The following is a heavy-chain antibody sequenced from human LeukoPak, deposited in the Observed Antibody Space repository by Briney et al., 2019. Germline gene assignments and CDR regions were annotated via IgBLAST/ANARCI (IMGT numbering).Heavy chain of an antibody. D-gene: IGHD3-3*01. CDR1: GGSFSGYY. V-gene: IGHV4-34*01. Sequence: SETLSLTCAVYGGSFSGYYWSWIRQPPGKGLEWIGEINHSGSTNYNPSLKSRVTISVDTSKNQFSLKLSSTAADTAVYYCARGGKWGYYDFWSGYPRGQGTLVTVSS. J-gene: IGHJ4*02. CDR2: INHSGST. CDR3: ARGGKWGYYDFWSGYP.